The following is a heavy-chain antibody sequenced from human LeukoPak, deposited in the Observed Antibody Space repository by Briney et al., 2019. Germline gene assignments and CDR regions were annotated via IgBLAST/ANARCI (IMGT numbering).Heavy chain of an antibody. CDR1: GFTFSSNY. J-gene: IGHJ5*02. D-gene: IGHD1-26*01. Sequence: PGGSLRLSCAASGFTFSSNYMSWVRQAPGKGLEWVSVIYSGGSTYYADSVKGRFTISRDNSKNTLYLQMNSLRAEDTAVYYCASIVGATEWFDPWGQGTLVTVSS. V-gene: IGHV3-66*01. CDR3: ASIVGATEWFDP. CDR2: IYSGGST.